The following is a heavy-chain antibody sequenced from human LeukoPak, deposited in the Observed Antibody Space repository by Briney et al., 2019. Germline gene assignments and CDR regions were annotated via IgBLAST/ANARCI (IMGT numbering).Heavy chain of an antibody. D-gene: IGHD2-2*01. Sequence: GGSLRLSCAVSGLNITKYWMSWLRQAPGKRLEWVANISPDGSDIQCLDSVRDRFTVSRDNARNSLYLEMNRLRVEDTAIYYCVRGSSSNWGQGTLVTVSS. CDR2: ISPDGSDI. V-gene: IGHV3-7*04. CDR1: GLNITKYW. J-gene: IGHJ4*02. CDR3: VRGSSSN.